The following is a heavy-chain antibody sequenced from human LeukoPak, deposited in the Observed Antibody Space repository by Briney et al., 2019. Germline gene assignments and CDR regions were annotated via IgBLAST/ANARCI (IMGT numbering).Heavy chain of an antibody. CDR2: MNPNSGNT. CDR3: ARVGFLVGARSGPYAFDI. Sequence: ASVKVSCKASGYTFTSYDINWVRQAPGQGREGMGWMNPNSGNTGYAQKFQGRVTMTRNTPISTAYMVLSSLRSEDTAVYYCARVGFLVGARSGPYAFDIWGQGTMVTVSS. J-gene: IGHJ3*02. D-gene: IGHD1-26*01. CDR1: GYTFTSYD. V-gene: IGHV1-8*01.